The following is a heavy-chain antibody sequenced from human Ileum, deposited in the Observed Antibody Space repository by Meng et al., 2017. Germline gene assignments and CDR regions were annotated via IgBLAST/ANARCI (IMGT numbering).Heavy chain of an antibody. CDR1: GFTFSPDT. CDR2: IIGSGNNI. V-gene: IGHV3-21*01. J-gene: IGHJ4*02. Sequence: RRVGAGGGLGKPGGPLSLSCAAAGFTFSPDTMDWVRQAPGKGLEWVSSIIGSGNNIYYADSVKGRFTISRDNAKSSLYLQMNSLRDEDTAVYYCARERAGYYYDYWGQGTLVTVSS. CDR3: ARERAGYYYDY. D-gene: IGHD3-9*01.